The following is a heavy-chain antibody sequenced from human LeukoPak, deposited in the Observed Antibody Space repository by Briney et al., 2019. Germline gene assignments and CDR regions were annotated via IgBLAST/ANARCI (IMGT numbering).Heavy chain of an antibody. Sequence: NKHYADSVKGRFTISRDNSKNTLYLQMNSLRAEDTAVYYCATQAVAGDFDYWGQGTLVTVSS. CDR3: ATQAVAGDFDY. V-gene: IGHV3-30*02. D-gene: IGHD6-19*01. CDR2: NK. J-gene: IGHJ4*02.